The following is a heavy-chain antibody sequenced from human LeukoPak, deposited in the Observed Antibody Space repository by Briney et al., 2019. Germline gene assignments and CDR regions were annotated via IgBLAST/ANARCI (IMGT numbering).Heavy chain of an antibody. V-gene: IGHV3-64D*09. CDR2: ISSNGGST. D-gene: IGHD3-22*01. J-gene: IGHJ3*02. Sequence: GGSLRLSCSASGFTVSSYAMYWVRQAPGKGLEYVSAISSNGGSTYYADSVKGRFTISRDNSKNTLYLQMSSLRAEDTAVYYCVKSFDYYDSSGYYTDAFDIWGRGTMVTVSS. CDR1: GFTVSSYA. CDR3: VKSFDYYDSSGYYTDAFDI.